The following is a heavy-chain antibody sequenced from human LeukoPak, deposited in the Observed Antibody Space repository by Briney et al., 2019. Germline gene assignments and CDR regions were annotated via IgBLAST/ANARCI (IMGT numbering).Heavy chain of an antibody. V-gene: IGHV3-53*01. J-gene: IGHJ4*02. CDR2: IYAGGNT. CDR3: VRGLAASSNY. Sequence: PSETLSLTCTVSGGSISSGGYYWSWVRQAPGKGLEWVSVIYAGGNTNYADSVKGRFTISRDNSKNTVYLQMNSLRAEDTAVYYCVRGLAASSNYWGQGTLVSVSS. CDR1: GGSISSGGYY. D-gene: IGHD1-26*01.